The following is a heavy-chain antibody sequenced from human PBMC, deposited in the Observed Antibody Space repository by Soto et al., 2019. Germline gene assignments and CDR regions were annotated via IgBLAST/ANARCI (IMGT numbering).Heavy chain of an antibody. CDR1: D. CDR3: ARGRGKQPVDF. V-gene: IGHV3-11*01. J-gene: IGHJ4*02. D-gene: IGHD6-13*01. CDR2: ISSSGSTI. Sequence: DRSWISQAPGKGLEWVSYISSSGSTIYYADSVKGRFTISRDNAKNSLYLQMNSLRAEDTAVYYCARGRGKQPVDFWGQRTLVPGFS.